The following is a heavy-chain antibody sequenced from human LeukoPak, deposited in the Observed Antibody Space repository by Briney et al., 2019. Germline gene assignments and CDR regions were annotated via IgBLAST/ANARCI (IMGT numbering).Heavy chain of an antibody. Sequence: SVKVSCKASGGTFSSYAISWVRQTPGQGLEWMGGIIPIFGTANYAQKFQGRVTITADESTSTAYMELSSLRSEDTAVYYCARAEQVVPAAIPLWYYWGQGTLVTVSS. CDR2: IIPIFGTA. J-gene: IGHJ4*02. CDR1: GGTFSSYA. D-gene: IGHD2-2*01. CDR3: ARAEQVVPAAIPLWYY. V-gene: IGHV1-69*13.